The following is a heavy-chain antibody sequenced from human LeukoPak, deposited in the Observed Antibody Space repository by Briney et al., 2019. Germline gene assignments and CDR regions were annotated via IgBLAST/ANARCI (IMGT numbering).Heavy chain of an antibody. D-gene: IGHD6-19*01. CDR3: AKDSSGWYRGDYYYYMDV. CDR2: ISGSGGST. Sequence: GGSLRLSCAASGFTFSSYAMSWVRQAPGKGLEWVSAISGSGGSTYYADSVKGRLTISRDNSKNTLYLQMNSLRAEDTAVYYCAKDSSGWYRGDYYYYMDVWGKGTTVTISS. J-gene: IGHJ6*03. CDR1: GFTFSSYA. V-gene: IGHV3-23*01.